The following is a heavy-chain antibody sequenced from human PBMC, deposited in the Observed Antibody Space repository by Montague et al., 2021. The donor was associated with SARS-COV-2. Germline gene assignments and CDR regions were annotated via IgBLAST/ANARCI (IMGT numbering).Heavy chain of an antibody. CDR2: IYYSGST. CDR3: ARVGRQQLVRLSGMEV. Sequence: SETLSLTCTVSGGSISSSSYYWGWIRQPPGKGLEWIGSIYYSGSTYYXXXLKSRVTISVDTSKNQCSLKLSSVTAADTAVYYCARVGRQQLVRLSGMEVWGQGTTVPVSS. V-gene: IGHV4-39*07. J-gene: IGHJ6*02. CDR1: GGSISSSSYY. D-gene: IGHD6-13*01.